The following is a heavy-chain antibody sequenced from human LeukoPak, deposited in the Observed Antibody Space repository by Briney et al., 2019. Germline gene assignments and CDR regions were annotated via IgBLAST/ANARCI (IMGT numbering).Heavy chain of an antibody. CDR2: IIPIFGTA. CDR1: GGTFSSYA. CDR3: AGDFDYYDSSGYLVG. J-gene: IGHJ4*02. Sequence: SVKVSCKASGGTFSSYAISWVRQAPGQGLEWMGRIIPIFGTANYAQKFQGRVTITTDESTSTAYMELSSLRSEDTAVYYCAGDFDYYDSSGYLVGWGQGTLVTVSS. V-gene: IGHV1-69*05. D-gene: IGHD3-22*01.